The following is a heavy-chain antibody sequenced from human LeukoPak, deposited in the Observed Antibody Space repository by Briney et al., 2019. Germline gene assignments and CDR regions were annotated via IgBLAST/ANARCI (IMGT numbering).Heavy chain of an antibody. CDR1: GGSISSYY. CDR3: ARMTTVTTGENWFDP. V-gene: IGHV4-59*01. J-gene: IGHJ5*02. D-gene: IGHD4-17*01. CDR2: IYYSGST. Sequence: SETLSLTCTVSGGSISSYYWSWIRQPPGKGLEWIGYIYYSGSTNTNPSPKSRVTISVDTSKIQFSLKLSSVTAADTAVYYCARMTTVTTGENWFDPWGEGTLVTVSS.